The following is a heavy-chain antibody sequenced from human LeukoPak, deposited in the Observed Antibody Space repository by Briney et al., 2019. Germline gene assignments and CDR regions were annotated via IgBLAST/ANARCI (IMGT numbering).Heavy chain of an antibody. CDR3: ARRDTSGSLFWFDP. Sequence: GESLKISCQGSGYSFSHHWIAWVRKMPGKGLEWMAMMYPGDSDTRYSPSLQGLVTISVDKSISTAYLQWNSLKASDTGMYYCARRDTSGSLFWFDPWGQGTLVTVSS. J-gene: IGHJ5*02. CDR1: GYSFSHHW. CDR2: MYPGDSDT. V-gene: IGHV5-51*01. D-gene: IGHD3-10*01.